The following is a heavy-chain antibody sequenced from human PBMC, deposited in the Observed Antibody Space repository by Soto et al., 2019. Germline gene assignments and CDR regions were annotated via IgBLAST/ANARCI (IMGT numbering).Heavy chain of an antibody. CDR2: ISGSGGST. Sequence: GGSLRLSCAASGFTFSSYAMSWVRQAPGKGLEWVSAISGSGGSTYYADSVKGRFTISRDNTKNTLYLQMNSLRAEGMAVYYSAKDLPDIVVVVAVKSAGNDDVDIWGQGKMVTVSS. CDR1: GFTFSSYA. J-gene: IGHJ3*02. CDR3: AKDLPDIVVVVAVKSAGNDDVDI. V-gene: IGHV3-23*01. D-gene: IGHD2-15*01.